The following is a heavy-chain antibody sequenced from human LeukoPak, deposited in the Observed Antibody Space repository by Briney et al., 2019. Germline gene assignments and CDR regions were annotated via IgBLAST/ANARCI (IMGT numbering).Heavy chain of an antibody. CDR2: TYYMSNWYN. J-gene: IGHJ4*02. CDR1: GDSFSSNTAA. D-gene: IGHD3-10*01. CDR3: ARELLEKRPMGFDY. Sequence: SQTLSLTCAISGDSFSSNTAAWNWIRQSPSRGLEWLGSTYYMSNWYNEYAASVKSRITINPDTSKNQFSLQLNSVTPEDTAVYYCARELLEKRPMGFDYWGQGTLVTVSS. V-gene: IGHV6-1*01.